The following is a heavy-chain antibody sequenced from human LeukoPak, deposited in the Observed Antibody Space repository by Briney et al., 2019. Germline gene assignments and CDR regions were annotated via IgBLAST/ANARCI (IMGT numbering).Heavy chain of an antibody. D-gene: IGHD5-18*01. CDR2: IYYSGST. CDR1: GGSISSYY. Sequence: SETLSLTCTVSGGSISSYYWSWIRQPPGKGLEWIGYIYYSGSTNYNPSLKGRVTISVDTSKNQFSLKLSSVTAADTAVYYCARARGYSYGEFDYWGQGTLVTVSS. CDR3: ARARGYSYGEFDY. J-gene: IGHJ4*02. V-gene: IGHV4-59*12.